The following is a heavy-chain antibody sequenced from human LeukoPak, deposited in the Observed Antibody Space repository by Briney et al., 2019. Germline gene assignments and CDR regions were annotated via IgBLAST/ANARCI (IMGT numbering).Heavy chain of an antibody. CDR2: IYSSGST. D-gene: IGHD1-26*01. J-gene: IGHJ4*02. CDR3: ARTSATAATYFDY. CDR1: GGSMSRYY. Sequence: PSETLSLTCTVSGGSMSRYYWSWIRQPAGEGLEWIGRIYSSGSTHYNPSLESRVTISVDTSENQFSLKVTYVTAADTAVYYCARTSATAATYFDYWGQGTLVTVSS. V-gene: IGHV4-4*07.